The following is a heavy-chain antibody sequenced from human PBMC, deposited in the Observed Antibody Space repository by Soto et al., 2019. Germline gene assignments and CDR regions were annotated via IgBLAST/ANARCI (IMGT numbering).Heavy chain of an antibody. Sequence: QVQLVQSGAEVKKPGASVKVSCKASGYTFTSYGISWVRQAPGQGLEWMGWISAYNGNTNYAQKLQGRVTMTTDTSTSTAYMELRSLRSDDTAVYYCARMDIGYYDILTGYLLDYWGQGTLVTVSS. CDR3: ARMDIGYYDILTGYLLDY. V-gene: IGHV1-18*01. J-gene: IGHJ4*02. CDR1: GYTFTSYG. D-gene: IGHD3-9*01. CDR2: ISAYNGNT.